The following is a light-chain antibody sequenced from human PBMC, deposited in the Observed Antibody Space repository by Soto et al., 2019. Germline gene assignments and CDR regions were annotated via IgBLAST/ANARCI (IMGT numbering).Light chain of an antibody. CDR2: DVS. CDR3: SSYTSSSTRV. J-gene: IGLJ3*02. V-gene: IGLV2-14*01. Sequence: QSVLTQPASVSGSPGQSITISCTGTSSDVGGYNYVSWYQQHPGKAPKLMIYDVSNRPSEVSNRFSGSKSGNTASLTISGLQAEYEADYYCSSYTSSSTRVFGGGTKLTVL. CDR1: SSDVGGYNY.